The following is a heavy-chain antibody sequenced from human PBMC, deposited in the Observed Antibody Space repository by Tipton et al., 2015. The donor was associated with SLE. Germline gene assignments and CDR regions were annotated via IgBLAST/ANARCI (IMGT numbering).Heavy chain of an antibody. CDR3: ARELLPLYGMDV. V-gene: IGHV3-30*04. Sequence: SLTLSCAASGFTFSSYAMHWVRQAPGKGLEWVAVISYDGSNKYYADSVKGRFTISRDNSKNTLYLQMNSLRAEDTAVYYCARELLPLYGMDVWGQGP. J-gene: IGHJ6*02. D-gene: IGHD2-15*01. CDR1: GFTFSSYA. CDR2: ISYDGSNK.